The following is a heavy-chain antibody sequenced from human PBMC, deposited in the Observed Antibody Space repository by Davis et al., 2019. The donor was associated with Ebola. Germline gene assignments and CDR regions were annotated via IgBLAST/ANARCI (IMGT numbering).Heavy chain of an antibody. D-gene: IGHD3-10*01. J-gene: IGHJ6*02. CDR3: ARGDYYGSGSYFNYYYYGMDV. Sequence: ASVKVSCKASGYTFTGYYMHWVRQAPGQGLEWMGWINPNSGGTNYAQKFQGRVTMTRDTSISTAYMELSRLRSEDTAVYYCARGDYYGSGSYFNYYYYGMDVWGQGTTVTVSS. CDR1: GYTFTGYY. CDR2: INPNSGGT. V-gene: IGHV1-2*02.